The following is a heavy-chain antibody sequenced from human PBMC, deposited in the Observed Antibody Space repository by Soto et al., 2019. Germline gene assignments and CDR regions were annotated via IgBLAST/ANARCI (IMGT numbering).Heavy chain of an antibody. CDR2: INHSGST. V-gene: IGHV4-34*01. CDR3: AGTPLGVGATTSVLHDY. D-gene: IGHD1-26*01. Sequence: QVQLQQWGAGLLKPSETLSLTCAVYGGSFSGYYWSWIRQPPGKGLEWIGEINHSGSTNYNPSLKSRVTIAVDTSKNQFSLQLSSVTAADTAVYYCAGTPLGVGATTSVLHDYWGQGTLVTVSS. J-gene: IGHJ4*02. CDR1: GGSFSGYY.